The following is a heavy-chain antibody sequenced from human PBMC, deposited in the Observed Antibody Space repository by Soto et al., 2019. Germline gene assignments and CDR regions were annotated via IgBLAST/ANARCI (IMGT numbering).Heavy chain of an antibody. CDR3: ATTGYSSGWYYY. Sequence: ASVKVSCKVSGYTLTELSMHWVRQAPGKGLEWMGGFDPEDGETIYAQKFQGRVTMTEDTSTDTAYMELSSLRSEGTAVYYCATTGYSSGWYYYWGQGTLVTVSS. CDR2: FDPEDGET. J-gene: IGHJ4*02. CDR1: GYTLTELS. D-gene: IGHD6-19*01. V-gene: IGHV1-24*01.